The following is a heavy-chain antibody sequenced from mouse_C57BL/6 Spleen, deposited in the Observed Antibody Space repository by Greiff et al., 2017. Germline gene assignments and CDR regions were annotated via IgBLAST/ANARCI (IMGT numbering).Heavy chain of an antibody. D-gene: IGHD6-2*01. V-gene: IGHV1-50*01. J-gene: IGHJ4*01. CDR3: ARGSLSDYAMDY. CDR2: IDPSDSYT. Sequence: QVQLKQPGAELVKPGASVKLSCKASGYTFTSYWMQWVKQRPGQGLEWIGEIDPSDSYTNYNQKFKGKATLTVDTSSSTAYMQLSSLTSEDSAVYYCARGSLSDYAMDYWGQGTSVTVSS. CDR1: GYTFTSYW.